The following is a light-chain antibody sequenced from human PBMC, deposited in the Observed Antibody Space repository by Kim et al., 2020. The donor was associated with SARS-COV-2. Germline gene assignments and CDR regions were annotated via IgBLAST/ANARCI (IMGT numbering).Light chain of an antibody. CDR2: EVS. CDR3: CSYAGTQRV. V-gene: IGLV2-23*02. CDR1: SSDVGSYNL. Sequence: QSALTQPASVSGSPGQSITISCTGTSSDVGSYNLVSWYQQHPGKAPELMIYEVSKRPSGVSNRFSGSKSGNTASLTISGLQAEDEADYYCCSYAGTQRVFGGGTQLTVL. J-gene: IGLJ3*02.